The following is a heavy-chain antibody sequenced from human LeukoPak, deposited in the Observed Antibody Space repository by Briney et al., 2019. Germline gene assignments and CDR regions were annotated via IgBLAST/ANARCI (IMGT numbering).Heavy chain of an antibody. Sequence: PSETLSLTCTVSGGSISSSSYYWGWIRQPPGKGLEWIGSIYYSGSTYYNPSLKSRVTISVDTSKNQFSLKLSSVTAADTAVYYCARDRGEAKSPLVGFWHDYWGQGTLVTVSS. D-gene: IGHD3-10*01. V-gene: IGHV4-39*02. CDR1: GGSISSSSYY. CDR2: IYYSGST. CDR3: ARDRGEAKSPLVGFWHDY. J-gene: IGHJ4*02.